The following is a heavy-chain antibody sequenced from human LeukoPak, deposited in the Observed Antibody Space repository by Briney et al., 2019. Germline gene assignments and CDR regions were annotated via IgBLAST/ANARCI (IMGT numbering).Heavy chain of an antibody. CDR3: ARSVTYSYGYFDQ. CDR1: GGSISNYY. J-gene: IGHJ4*02. CDR2: ISYGGSP. Sequence: KSSETLSLTCTVSGGSISNYYWSWIRQPPGKGLEWIGYISYGGSPSYNPSLKSRVTISVDTSKNQFSLKVTSVTAADTALYYCARSVTYSYGYFDQWGQGTLVTVSS. D-gene: IGHD5-18*01. V-gene: IGHV4-59*01.